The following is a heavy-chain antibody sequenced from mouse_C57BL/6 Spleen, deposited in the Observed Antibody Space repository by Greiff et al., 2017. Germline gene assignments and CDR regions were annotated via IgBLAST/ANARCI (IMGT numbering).Heavy chain of an antibody. CDR2: INPNNGGT. J-gene: IGHJ2*01. CDR3: AMGRYDY. Sequence: VQLQQSGPELVKPGASVKISCKASGYTFTDYYMNWVKQSHGKSLEWIGDINPNNGGTSYNQKFKGKATLTVDKSSSTAYMELRSLTSEDSAVYYCAMGRYDYWGQGTTLTVSS. CDR1: GYTFTDYY. V-gene: IGHV1-26*01. D-gene: IGHD1-1*01.